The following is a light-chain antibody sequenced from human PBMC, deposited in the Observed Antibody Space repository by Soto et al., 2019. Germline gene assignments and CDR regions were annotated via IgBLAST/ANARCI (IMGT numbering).Light chain of an antibody. CDR3: QQYGSLIT. Sequence: EIVLTQSPVTLSLSPGERATLSCRASQSISSSYLAWYQQKSGQAPRLLIYGSFSRATGIPDRFSGSGSGTDFTLTISRLEPEDFAVYYCQQYGSLITFGQGTRLEIK. J-gene: IGKJ5*01. CDR2: GSF. CDR1: QSISSSY. V-gene: IGKV3-20*01.